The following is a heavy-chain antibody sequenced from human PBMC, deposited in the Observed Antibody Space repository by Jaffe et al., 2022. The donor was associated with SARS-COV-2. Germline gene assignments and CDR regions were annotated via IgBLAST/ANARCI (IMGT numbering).Heavy chain of an antibody. CDR2: IYTSGST. Sequence: QVQLQESGPGLVKPSQTLSLTCTVSGGSISSGSYYWSWIRQPAGKGLEWIGRIYTSGSTNYNPSLKSRVTISVDTSKNQFSLKLSSVTAADTAVYYCARSMVRGVITHVGWFDPWGQGTLVTVSS. V-gene: IGHV4-61*02. CDR1: GGSISSGSYY. CDR3: ARSMVRGVITHVGWFDP. D-gene: IGHD3-10*01. J-gene: IGHJ5*02.